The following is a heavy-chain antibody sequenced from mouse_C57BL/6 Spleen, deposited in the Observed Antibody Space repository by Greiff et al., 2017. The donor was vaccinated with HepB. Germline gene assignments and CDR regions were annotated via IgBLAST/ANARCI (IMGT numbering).Heavy chain of an antibody. V-gene: IGHV1-53*01. CDR2: LNPSTGGT. CDR3: ASSGNYYGSSHYYAMDY. J-gene: IGHJ4*01. D-gene: IGHD1-1*01. CDR1: GYTFTSYW. Sequence: VQLQQSGTELVKPGASVKLSCKASGYTFTSYWMHWVKQRPGQGLEWIGNLNPSTGGTNYNEKFKSKATLTVDKSSSTAYMQLSSLTSEDSAVYSCASSGNYYGSSHYYAMDYWGQGTSVTVSS.